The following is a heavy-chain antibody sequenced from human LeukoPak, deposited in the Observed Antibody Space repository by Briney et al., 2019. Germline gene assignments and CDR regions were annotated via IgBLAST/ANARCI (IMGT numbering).Heavy chain of an antibody. J-gene: IGHJ4*02. CDR1: GFTFSSYA. CDR2: ISSSGGTT. D-gene: IGHD6-19*01. V-gene: IGHV3-23*01. Sequence: GGSLRLSCVASGFTFSSYAMGWVRQAAGKGLEWVSDISSSGGTTYYADSVKGRVTISRDNSKKTLYLQMNSLRPEDTAVYYCAKFSSSGWSRSTNKWGQGTLVTVSS. CDR3: AKFSSSGWSRSTNK.